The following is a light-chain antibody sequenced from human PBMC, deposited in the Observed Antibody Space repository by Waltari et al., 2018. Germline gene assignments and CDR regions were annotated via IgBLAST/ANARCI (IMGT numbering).Light chain of an antibody. J-gene: IGKJ3*01. CDR3: QQSYSTPLT. CDR1: QSISSY. CDR2: AAS. Sequence: DIQMTQSPSSLSASVGDRVTITCRASQSISSYLNWYQQKPGKAPKLLIYAASSLQSGVPSRFSGSGAGTDFPLTISSLQPEDVATYYCQQSYSTPLTCGPGTKVDIK. V-gene: IGKV1-39*01.